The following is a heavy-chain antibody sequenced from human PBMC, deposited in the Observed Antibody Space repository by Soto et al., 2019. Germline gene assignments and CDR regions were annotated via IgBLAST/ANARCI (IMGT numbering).Heavy chain of an antibody. Sequence: GGSLRLSCAASGFTFDDYAMHWVRQRPGRGLEWVSGITWNSDEIGYPDSVKGRFSISRDNAKNSLYLQMNSLRAEDTAVYYCARALYYYDSSGYYGSWGQGT. V-gene: IGHV3-9*01. CDR2: ITWNSDEI. D-gene: IGHD3-22*01. CDR3: ARALYYYDSSGYYGS. CDR1: GFTFDDYA. J-gene: IGHJ5*02.